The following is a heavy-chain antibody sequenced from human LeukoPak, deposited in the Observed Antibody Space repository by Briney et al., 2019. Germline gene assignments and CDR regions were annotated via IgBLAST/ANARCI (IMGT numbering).Heavy chain of an antibody. CDR3: ATPRTTYYYDSSGYSGFDY. J-gene: IGHJ4*02. CDR1: GYTFTSYD. D-gene: IGHD3-22*01. CDR2: INPNSGGT. Sequence: ASVKVSCKASGYTFTSYDINWVRQATGQGLEWMGWINPNSGGTNYAQKFQGRVTMTRDTSISTAYMELSRLRSGDTAVYYCATPRTTYYYDSSGYSGFDYWGQGTLVTVSS. V-gene: IGHV1-2*02.